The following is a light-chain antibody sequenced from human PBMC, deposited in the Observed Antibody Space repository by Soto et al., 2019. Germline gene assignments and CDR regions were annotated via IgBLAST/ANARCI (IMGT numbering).Light chain of an antibody. J-gene: IGLJ1*01. Sequence: QPVLTQPPSVSGAPGQRVTISCIGSSTNIGAGYDVHWYQQLPGTAPKVLIYGNANRPSGVPDRFSGSKSGTSASLAITGLQAEDEADYYCQSFDSSLSGCVFGTGTKLTVL. CDR2: GNA. V-gene: IGLV1-40*01. CDR3: QSFDSSLSGCV. CDR1: STNIGAGYD.